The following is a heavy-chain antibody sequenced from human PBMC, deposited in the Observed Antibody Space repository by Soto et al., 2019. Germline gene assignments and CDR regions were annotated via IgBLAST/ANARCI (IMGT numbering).Heavy chain of an antibody. D-gene: IGHD3-10*01. CDR3: TRQGITMVRGVIITYAFDI. V-gene: IGHV3-73*01. Sequence: PGGSLRLSCAASGFTFSGSAMHWVRQASGKGLEWVGRIRSKANSYATAYAASVKGRFTISRDDSKNTAYLQMNSLKTEDTAVYYCTRQGITMVRGVIITYAFDIWGQGTMVTGSS. CDR2: IRSKANSYAT. CDR1: GFTFSGSA. J-gene: IGHJ3*02.